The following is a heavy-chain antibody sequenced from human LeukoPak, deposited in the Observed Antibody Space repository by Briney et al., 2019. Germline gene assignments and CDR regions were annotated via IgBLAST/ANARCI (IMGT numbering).Heavy chain of an antibody. D-gene: IGHD2-2*01. CDR1: GFNFSSYW. CDR2: INYDGTTT. V-gene: IGHV3-74*01. CDR3: ARWDCSSTSCRLFDY. J-gene: IGHJ4*02. Sequence: PGGSLRLSCAASGFNFSSYWMHWVRQAPGKGLVGISRINYDGTTTSYADSVKGRFTISRDNAKNTLYLQMNSLRAEDTAVYYCARWDCSSTSCRLFDYWGQGTLVTVSS.